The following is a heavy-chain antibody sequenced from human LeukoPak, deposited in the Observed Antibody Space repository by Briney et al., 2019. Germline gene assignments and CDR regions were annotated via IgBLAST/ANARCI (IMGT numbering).Heavy chain of an antibody. CDR2: ISSSSSYI. D-gene: IGHD5-18*01. J-gene: IGHJ3*02. CDR1: GFTFSSYS. Sequence: GGSLRLSCAASGFTFSSYSMNWVRQAPGKGLEWVSSISSSSSYIYYADSVKGRFTISRDNAKNSLYLQMNSLRAEDTAVYYCARDREYSYGRFDAFDIWGQGTMVTVSS. V-gene: IGHV3-21*01. CDR3: ARDREYSYGRFDAFDI.